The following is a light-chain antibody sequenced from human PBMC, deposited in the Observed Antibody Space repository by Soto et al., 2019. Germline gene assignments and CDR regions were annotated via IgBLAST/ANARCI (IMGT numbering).Light chain of an antibody. J-gene: IGKJ1*01. Sequence: EIVLTQSPGTLSLSPGERATLSCRASQSVSSSYLAWYQQKPGQAPRLIIYGASSRATGIPDRFSGSGSGTDFTLTISRLEPEDFAVYYCQQYGSSPRTFGQVTKV. CDR1: QSVSSSY. CDR2: GAS. V-gene: IGKV3-20*01. CDR3: QQYGSSPRT.